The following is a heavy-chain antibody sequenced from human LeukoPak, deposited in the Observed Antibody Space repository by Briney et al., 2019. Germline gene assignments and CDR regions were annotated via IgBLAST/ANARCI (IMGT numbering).Heavy chain of an antibody. V-gene: IGHV1-2*02. CDR3: ARGRTGDRDDAFDI. Sequence: ASVKVSCKASGYTFTVYYIHWVRQAPGQGLEWMGWIDPNNGGTNYAQDFQGRVTMTRDTSITTAYMELSSLRSEDTAVYYCARGRTGDRDDAFDIWGQGTMVTVSS. CDR2: IDPNNGGT. CDR1: GYTFTVYY. J-gene: IGHJ3*02. D-gene: IGHD7-27*01.